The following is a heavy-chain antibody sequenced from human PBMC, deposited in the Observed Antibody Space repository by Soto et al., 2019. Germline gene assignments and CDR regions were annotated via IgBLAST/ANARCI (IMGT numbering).Heavy chain of an antibody. CDR1: GGSISSYY. CDR3: ARVYGGNSGGSMDV. J-gene: IGHJ6*02. V-gene: IGHV4-59*01. Sequence: SETLSLTCTVSGGSISSYYWSCIRQPPGKGLEWIGYIYYSGSTNYNPSLKSRVTISVDTSKNQFSLKLSSVTAADTAVYYCARVYGGNSGGSMDVWGQGTTVTVSS. D-gene: IGHD4-17*01. CDR2: IYYSGST.